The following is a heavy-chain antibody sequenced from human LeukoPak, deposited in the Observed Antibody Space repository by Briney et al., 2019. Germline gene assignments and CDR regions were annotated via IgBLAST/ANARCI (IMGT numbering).Heavy chain of an antibody. D-gene: IGHD1-1*01. CDR1: GGSFSGYY. Sequence: SETLSLTCAVYGGSFSGYYWSWIRQPPGKGLEWIGEMNQSGSTNYNAALKRRVTISVDTSKNQFSLKLSSVTAADTAVYYCARYNYSWGQGTLVTVSS. V-gene: IGHV4-34*01. CDR2: MNQSGST. CDR3: ARYNYS. J-gene: IGHJ4*02.